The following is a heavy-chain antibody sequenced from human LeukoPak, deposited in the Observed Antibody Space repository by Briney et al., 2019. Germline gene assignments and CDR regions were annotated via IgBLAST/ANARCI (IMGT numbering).Heavy chain of an antibody. J-gene: IGHJ6*02. CDR1: GGSISSGGYY. D-gene: IGHD3-3*01. CDR2: IYYSGST. V-gene: IGHV4-31*03. CDR3: ARDSIFGVGKDGMDV. Sequence: SETLSLTCTVSGGSISSGGYYWSWIRQHPGKGLEWIGYIYYSGSTYYNPSLESRVTISVDTSKNQFSLKLSSVTAADTAVYYCARDSIFGVGKDGMDVWGQGTTVTVSS.